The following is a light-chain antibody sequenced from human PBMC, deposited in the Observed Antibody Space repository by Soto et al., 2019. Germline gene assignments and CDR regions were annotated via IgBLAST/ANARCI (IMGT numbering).Light chain of an antibody. V-gene: IGLV1-51*01. J-gene: IGLJ1*01. CDR2: DDN. Sequence: QSLLTQPPSVSAAAGQKVTISCSGSSSNIGGNSVSWYQQLPGTAPKLLIYDDNKRPSGIPDRFSGSKSGTSATLGITGFQTGDEADYYCGSWDSSLSAYVFGTGTKVTVL. CDR1: SSNIGGNS. CDR3: GSWDSSLSAYV.